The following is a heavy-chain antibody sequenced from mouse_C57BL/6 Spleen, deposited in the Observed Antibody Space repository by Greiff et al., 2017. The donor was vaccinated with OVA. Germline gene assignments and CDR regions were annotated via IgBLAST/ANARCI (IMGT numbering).Heavy chain of an antibody. Sequence: QVQLQQSGTELVKPGASVKLSCKASGYTFTSYWMHWVKQRPGQGLEWIGNINPSNGGTNYNEKFKSKATLTVDKSSSTAYMQLSSLTSEDSAVYYCARGDYGYDAGYAMDYWGQGTSVTVSS. CDR1: GYTFTSYW. CDR3: ARGDYGYDAGYAMDY. CDR2: INPSNGGT. D-gene: IGHD2-2*01. J-gene: IGHJ4*01. V-gene: IGHV1-53*01.